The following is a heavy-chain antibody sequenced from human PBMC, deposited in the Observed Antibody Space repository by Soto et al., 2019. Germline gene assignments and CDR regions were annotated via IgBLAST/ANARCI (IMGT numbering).Heavy chain of an antibody. CDR2: ISHSGGST. Sequence: EVQLLESGGGLVQPGGSLRLSCAASGFTFSSYAMTWVRQAPGKGLEWFSAISHSGGSTYYADSVKGRFTISRDNSKNTLYVQMNSLRDADTSVYYCAKVGLVVPAANPYYFDYWGQGTVVTVSS. D-gene: IGHD2-2*01. V-gene: IGHV3-23*01. J-gene: IGHJ4*02. CDR3: AKVGLVVPAANPYYFDY. CDR1: GFTFSSYA.